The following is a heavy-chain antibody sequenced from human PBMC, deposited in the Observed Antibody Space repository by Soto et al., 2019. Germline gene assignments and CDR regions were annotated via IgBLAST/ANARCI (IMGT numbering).Heavy chain of an antibody. CDR3: ARQVDRGVIMPVCDY. V-gene: IGHV4-39*01. D-gene: IGHD3-10*01. J-gene: IGHJ4*02. CDR1: GGSISSSSYY. Sequence: QLQLQESGPGLVKPSETLSLTCTVSGGSISSSSYYWGWIRQPPGKGLEWIGSIYYSGSTYYNPSLKRRVTISVDTSKNQFSLKLSSVTAADTAVYYCARQVDRGVIMPVCDYWGQGTLVTVSS. CDR2: IYYSGST.